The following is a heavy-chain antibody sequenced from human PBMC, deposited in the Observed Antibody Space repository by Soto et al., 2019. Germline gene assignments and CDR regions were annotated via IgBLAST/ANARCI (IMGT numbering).Heavy chain of an antibody. J-gene: IGHJ6*02. CDR2: IYYRGNT. V-gene: IGHV4-59*08. D-gene: IGHD7-27*01. CDR1: DGSMSPYY. CDR3: ARHSKKTGDFDYYYGMDV. Sequence: TSETLSLTCSVFDGSMSPYYWSWIRQSPGKGLEWIANIYYRGNTNYNPSLESRVTISIDTSKNQFSLKLNSLTAADTAVYYCARHSKKTGDFDYYYGMDVWGQGTMVTVSS.